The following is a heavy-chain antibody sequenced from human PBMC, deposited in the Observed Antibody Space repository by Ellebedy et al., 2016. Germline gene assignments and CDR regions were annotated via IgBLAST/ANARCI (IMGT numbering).Heavy chain of an antibody. V-gene: IGHV4-39*01. D-gene: IGHD2-21*01. Sequence: SETLSLTCIVSYDSVSSGNYYWGWLRQPPGTGLEWIGSISYPGSTSYHPSLRSRVTLSVDTSKSQFSLMLSSVTAADTAVYYCARRRVIAHGGYFDHWGQGTLVTVSS. CDR1: YDSVSSGNYY. CDR3: ARRRVIAHGGYFDH. CDR2: ISYPGST. J-gene: IGHJ4*02.